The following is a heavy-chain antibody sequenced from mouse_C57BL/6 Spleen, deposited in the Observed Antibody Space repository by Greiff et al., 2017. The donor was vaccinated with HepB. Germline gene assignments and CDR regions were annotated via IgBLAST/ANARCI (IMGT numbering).Heavy chain of an antibody. CDR3: ARSIFITTVGYIDG. CDR1: GYAFSSYW. CDR2: IYPGDGDT. V-gene: IGHV1-80*01. J-gene: IGHJ1*03. Sequence: VQLQQSGASVKISCKASGYAFSSYWMNWVKQRPGKGLEWIGQIYPGDGDTNYNGKFKGKATLTADKSSSTAYMQLSSLTSEDSAVYFCARSIFITTVGYIDGWGTGTTGTVSS. D-gene: IGHD1-1*01.